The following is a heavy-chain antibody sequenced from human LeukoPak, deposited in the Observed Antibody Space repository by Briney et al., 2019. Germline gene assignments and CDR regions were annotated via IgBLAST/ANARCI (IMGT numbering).Heavy chain of an antibody. CDR2: IYHSGST. CDR3: ARGHEN. Sequence: PSETLSLTCTVSGYSISSGYYWGWIRQPPGKGLEWIGSIYHSGSTYYNPSLESRVTISVDTSKNQFSLKLSSVTAADTAVYYCARGHENWGQGTLVTVSS. V-gene: IGHV4-38-2*02. J-gene: IGHJ4*02. CDR1: GYSISSGYY.